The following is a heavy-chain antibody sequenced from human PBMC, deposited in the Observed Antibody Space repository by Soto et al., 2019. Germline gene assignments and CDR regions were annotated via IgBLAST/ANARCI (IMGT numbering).Heavy chain of an antibody. Sequence: SETLSLTCAVSGGSISSSNWWSWVRQPPGKGLEWIGEIYHSGSTNYNPSLKSRVTISVDKSKNQFSLKLSSVTAADTAVYYCARAAHDYGDSRLYYYYGMDVWGQGTTVTVS. CDR2: IYHSGST. J-gene: IGHJ6*02. CDR3: ARAAHDYGDSRLYYYYGMDV. V-gene: IGHV4-4*02. CDR1: GGSISSSNW. D-gene: IGHD4-17*01.